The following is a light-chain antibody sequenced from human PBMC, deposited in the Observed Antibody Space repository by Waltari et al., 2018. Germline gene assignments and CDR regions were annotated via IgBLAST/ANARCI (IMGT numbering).Light chain of an antibody. V-gene: IGKV3-11*01. J-gene: IGKJ4*01. CDR2: DAS. Sequence: IVLTQSPATLSLFPGERATLSCRASQSVRNYLAWYRQKPGQAPRPLIYDASNRATGIPVRFSGSGSGTDFTLTISSLEPEDFAVYYCQHRSVWPLTFGGGTKVEIK. CDR1: QSVRNY. CDR3: QHRSVWPLT.